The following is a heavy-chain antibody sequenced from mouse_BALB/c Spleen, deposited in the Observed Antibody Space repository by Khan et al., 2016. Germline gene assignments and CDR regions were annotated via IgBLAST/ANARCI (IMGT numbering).Heavy chain of an antibody. CDR1: GDSITSGY. CDR3: ARSNRDDAWFAY. V-gene: IGHV3-8*02. D-gene: IGHD2-14*01. J-gene: IGHJ3*01. Sequence: EVQLQESGPSLAKPSQTLSLTCSVTGDSITSGYWNWIRKFPGNRLEYMGYISYSGNTYYNPFLKSRISITRDTSKNQPYLQLISVTTEDTATYYCARSNRDDAWFAYWGQGTLVTVSA. CDR2: ISYSGNT.